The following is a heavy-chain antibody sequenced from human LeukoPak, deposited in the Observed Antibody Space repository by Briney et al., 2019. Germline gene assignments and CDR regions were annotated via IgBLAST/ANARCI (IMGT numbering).Heavy chain of an antibody. D-gene: IGHD6-19*01. CDR3: ARAGFDQGTVAGPYFDY. CDR1: GGSISSSSYY. V-gene: IGHV4-39*07. CDR2: IYYSGST. Sequence: SETLSLTCTVSGGSISSSSYYWGWIRQPPGTGLEWIGSIYYSGSTYYNPSLKSRVTISVDTSKNQFSLKLSSVTAADTAVYYCARAGFDQGTVAGPYFDYWGQGTLVTVSS. J-gene: IGHJ4*02.